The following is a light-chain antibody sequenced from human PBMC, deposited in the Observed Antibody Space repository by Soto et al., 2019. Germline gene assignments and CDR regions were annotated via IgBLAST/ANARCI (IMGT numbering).Light chain of an antibody. CDR3: QQYNSYPRT. V-gene: IGKV1-5*03. CDR2: KAS. J-gene: IGKJ1*01. CDR1: ESISGW. Sequence: DIQMIQSPSTLSASVGDRVTITCRASESISGWLAWYQQKPGKAPKLVIFKASTLESGVPSRFSGSGSGTEFTLSISSLQPDDFATYYCQQYNSYPRTFGQGTKVEIK.